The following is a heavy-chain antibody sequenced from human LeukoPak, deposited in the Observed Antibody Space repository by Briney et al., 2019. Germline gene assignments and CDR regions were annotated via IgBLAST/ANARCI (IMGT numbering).Heavy chain of an antibody. CDR1: GFTFSSYW. Sequence: PGGSLRLSCAASGFTFSSYWMSWVRQAPGKGLEWVANIKQDGSEKYYVDSVKGRFTISRDNAKNSLYLQMNSLRAEDTAVYYCAKVAYYYDSSGRDAFDIWGQGTMVTVSS. CDR3: AKVAYYYDSSGRDAFDI. J-gene: IGHJ3*02. D-gene: IGHD3-22*01. V-gene: IGHV3-7*01. CDR2: IKQDGSEK.